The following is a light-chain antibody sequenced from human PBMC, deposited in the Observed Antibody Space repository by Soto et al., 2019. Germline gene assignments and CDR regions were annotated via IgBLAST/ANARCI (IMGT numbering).Light chain of an antibody. Sequence: EIVLTQSPGTLSLSPGERATLSCRASQRVTSNYLAWYQQKPGQAPRLLFFGASIRATGIPDRFSGSGSGTDFTLTISRLEPEDFAVYHCQQYGGSPTTFGQGTKVEIK. CDR2: GAS. CDR3: QQYGGSPTT. CDR1: QRVTSNY. J-gene: IGKJ1*01. V-gene: IGKV3-20*01.